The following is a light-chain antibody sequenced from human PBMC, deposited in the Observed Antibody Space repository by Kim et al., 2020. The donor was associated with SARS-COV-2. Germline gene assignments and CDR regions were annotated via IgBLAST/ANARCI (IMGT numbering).Light chain of an antibody. V-gene: IGLV6-57*03. Sequence: GKTLTFSGTRSRGSIASNYGQWYQQRPGSAPTTVIYEDNQRPSGVPDRFSGSIDSSSNSASLTISGLKTEDEADYYCQSYDSSNQVFGGGTQLT. CDR2: EDN. J-gene: IGLJ3*02. CDR1: RGSIASNY. CDR3: QSYDSSNQV.